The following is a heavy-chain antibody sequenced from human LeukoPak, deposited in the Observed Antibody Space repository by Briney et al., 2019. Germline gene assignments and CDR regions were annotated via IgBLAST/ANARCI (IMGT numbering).Heavy chain of an antibody. J-gene: IGHJ4*02. Sequence: GGSLRLSCAASGFTFSDFYMTWTRQAPGKGLEWVSYISNRGSTIHYADSVRGRFTISRDNAKKSLYLQMNSLRAEDTAVYYCARSADRSGYFREITLYYFDYWGQGTLVTVSS. CDR2: ISNRGSTI. V-gene: IGHV3-11*01. D-gene: IGHD3-22*01. CDR3: ARSADRSGYFREITLYYFDY. CDR1: GFTFSDFY.